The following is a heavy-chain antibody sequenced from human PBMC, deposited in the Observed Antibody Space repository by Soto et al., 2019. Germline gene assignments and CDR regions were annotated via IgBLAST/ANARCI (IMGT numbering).Heavy chain of an antibody. V-gene: IGHV3-7*01. CDR1: KFTFSNYW. CDR2: IKEDGSEK. Sequence: GGSLRLSCVTSKFTFSNYWMTWVRQAPGKGLEWVANIKEDGSEKYYVDSVKGRFTISRDNAKNSLYLQMNSLRAEDTAVYYCQRVYFKYDSWGPRTLVTLS. CDR3: QRVYFKYDS. D-gene: IGHD3-10*01. J-gene: IGHJ4*02.